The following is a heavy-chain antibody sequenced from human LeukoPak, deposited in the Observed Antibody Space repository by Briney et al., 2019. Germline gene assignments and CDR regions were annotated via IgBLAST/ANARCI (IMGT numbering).Heavy chain of an antibody. CDR1: GFTFSSYA. D-gene: IGHD3-10*01. Sequence: GGSLRLSCAGSGFTFSSYAMSWVRQAPGKGLEWVSTISGSGGSTYYADSVRGRFTIARDDSKNTLFLQMNSLRAEDTAVYYCAKDMAMVRGVIYASDVWGQGTMVTVSS. CDR3: AKDMAMVRGVIYASDV. V-gene: IGHV3-23*01. CDR2: ISGSGGST. J-gene: IGHJ3*01.